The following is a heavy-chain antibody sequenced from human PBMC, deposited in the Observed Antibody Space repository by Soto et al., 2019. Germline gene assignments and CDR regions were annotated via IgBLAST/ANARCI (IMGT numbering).Heavy chain of an antibody. D-gene: IGHD6-13*01. J-gene: IGHJ6*02. Sequence: PGGSLRLSCAASGFTFSSYSMNWVRQAPGKGLEWVSYISSSSSTIYYADSVKGRFTISRDNAKNSLYLQMNSLRAEDTAVYYCARGFVIGYSSSPRGWDDYYGMAVWGQGTTVTVSS. CDR3: ARGFVIGYSSSPRGWDDYYGMAV. V-gene: IGHV3-48*01. CDR1: GFTFSSYS. CDR2: ISSSSSTI.